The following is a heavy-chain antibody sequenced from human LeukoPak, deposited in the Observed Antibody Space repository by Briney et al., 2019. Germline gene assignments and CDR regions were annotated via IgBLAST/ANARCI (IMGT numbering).Heavy chain of an antibody. V-gene: IGHV3-23*01. D-gene: IGHD6-13*01. J-gene: IGHJ4*02. CDR2: ISGSGGGT. Sequence: PGGSLRLSCAASGFTFDDYGMSWVRQAPGKGLEWVSVISGSGGGTYYADSVKGRFTISRDNSKNTLYLQMNSLRAEDTAVYYCAKGGSSWSHFDYWGQGTLVTVSP. CDR3: AKGGSSWSHFDY. CDR1: GFTFDDYG.